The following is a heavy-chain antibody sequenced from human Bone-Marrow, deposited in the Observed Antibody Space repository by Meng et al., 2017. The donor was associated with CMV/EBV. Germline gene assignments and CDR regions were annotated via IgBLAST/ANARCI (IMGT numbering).Heavy chain of an antibody. CDR3: ARVRRKYYDSSGPFDY. D-gene: IGHD3-22*01. CDR2: IYYSGST. J-gene: IGHJ4*02. Sequence: SETLSLTCTVSGGSISSYYWSWIRQHPGKGLEWIGYIYYSGSTYYNPSLKSRVTISVDTSKNQFSLKLSSVTAADTAVYYCARVRRKYYDSSGPFDYWGQGTLVTVSS. V-gene: IGHV4-59*06. CDR1: GGSISSYY.